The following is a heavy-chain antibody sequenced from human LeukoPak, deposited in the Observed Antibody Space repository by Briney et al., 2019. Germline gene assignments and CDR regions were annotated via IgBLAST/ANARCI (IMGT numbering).Heavy chain of an antibody. Sequence: SETLSLTCTVSGGSISSYYWSWIRQPPGKGLEWIGYIYYSGSTNYNPSLKSRVTISVDTSKNQFSLKLSSVTAADTAVYYCAREFRWELLHWFDPWGQGTLVTVSS. V-gene: IGHV4-59*01. J-gene: IGHJ5*02. CDR3: AREFRWELLHWFDP. D-gene: IGHD1-26*01. CDR2: IYYSGST. CDR1: GGSISSYY.